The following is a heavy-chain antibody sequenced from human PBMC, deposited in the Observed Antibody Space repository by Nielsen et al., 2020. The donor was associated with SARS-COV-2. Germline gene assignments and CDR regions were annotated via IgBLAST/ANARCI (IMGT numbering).Heavy chain of an antibody. J-gene: IGHJ4*02. Sequence: GSLRLSCAVYGGSFSGYYWSWIRQPPGKGLEWIGEINHSGSTNYNPSLKSRVTISVDTSKNQFSLKLSSVTAADTAVYYCARGRAFAAARPVDYWGQGTLVTVSS. D-gene: IGHD6-6*01. V-gene: IGHV4-34*01. CDR2: INHSGST. CDR3: ARGRAFAAARPVDY. CDR1: GGSFSGYY.